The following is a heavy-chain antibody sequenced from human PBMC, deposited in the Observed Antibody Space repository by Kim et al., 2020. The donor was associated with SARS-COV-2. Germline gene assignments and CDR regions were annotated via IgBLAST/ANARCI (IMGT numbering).Heavy chain of an antibody. Sequence: GGSLRLSCAASGFTFSSYAMSWVRQAPGKGLEWVSAISGSGGSTYYADSVKGRFTISRDNSKNTLYLQMNSLRAEDTAVYYCAKKVLGGTNGVGWFDPWGQGTLVTVSS. CDR1: GFTFSSYA. CDR2: ISGSGGST. V-gene: IGHV3-23*01. D-gene: IGHD2-8*02. CDR3: AKKVLGGTNGVGWFDP. J-gene: IGHJ5*02.